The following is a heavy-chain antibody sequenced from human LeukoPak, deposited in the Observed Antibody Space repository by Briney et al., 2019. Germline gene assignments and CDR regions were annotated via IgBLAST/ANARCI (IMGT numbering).Heavy chain of an antibody. CDR3: VRDSDRVRDY. D-gene: IGHD3-10*01. Sequence: GGPLRLSCAASGFTFSTYWMSWVRQAPGKGLEWVANIKQDGSEKSYVDSVKGRFTISRDNAKNSLYLQMNSLRVEDTAVYYCVRDSDRVRDYWGQGTLVTVSS. CDR1: GFTFSTYW. J-gene: IGHJ4*02. CDR2: IKQDGSEK. V-gene: IGHV3-7*01.